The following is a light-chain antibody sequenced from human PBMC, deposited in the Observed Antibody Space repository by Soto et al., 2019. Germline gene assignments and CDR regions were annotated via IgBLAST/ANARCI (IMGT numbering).Light chain of an antibody. Sequence: EMVLTQSPGTLSLSPGERATLSCRASQSVSSSYLAWYQQKPGQAPRPLIYGASSRAIGIPDRFSGRGSGTDFTLTISRLEPEDFAVYYCQQDGSSPWTFGQGTKVEIK. J-gene: IGKJ1*01. CDR2: GAS. V-gene: IGKV3-20*01. CDR3: QQDGSSPWT. CDR1: QSVSSSY.